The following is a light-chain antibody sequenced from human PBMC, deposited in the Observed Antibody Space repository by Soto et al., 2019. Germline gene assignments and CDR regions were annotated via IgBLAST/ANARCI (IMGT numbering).Light chain of an antibody. CDR2: GAS. J-gene: IGKJ2*01. CDR3: QQYGSSPPVYT. Sequence: EIVLTQSPGTLSLSPGERATLSCRASQRVSSSYLAWYQQKPGQAPRLLIYGASSRATGIPDRFSGSGSGTDFTLTISRLEPEDFAVYYWQQYGSSPPVYTFGQGTKLEIK. CDR1: QRVSSSY. V-gene: IGKV3-20*01.